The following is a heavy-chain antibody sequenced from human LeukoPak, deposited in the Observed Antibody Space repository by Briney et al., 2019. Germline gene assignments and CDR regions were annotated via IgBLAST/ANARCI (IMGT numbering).Heavy chain of an antibody. CDR1: GFTFSTYA. CDR2: ISYDGSNK. J-gene: IGHJ5*02. V-gene: IGHV3-30*18. CDR3: AKDVSWNWFDP. Sequence: GGSLRLSCAASGFTFSTYAMHWVRQAPGKGLEWVAVISYDGSNKYYADSVKGRFTISRDNSKNTLYLQMNTLRAEDTAVYYCAKDVSWNWFDPWGQGTLVTVSS.